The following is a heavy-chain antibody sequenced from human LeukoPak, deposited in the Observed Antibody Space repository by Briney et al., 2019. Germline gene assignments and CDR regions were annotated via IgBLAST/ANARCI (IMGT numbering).Heavy chain of an antibody. CDR1: GFTFSTAS. CDR3: ARSSGWWSLDY. J-gene: IGHJ4*02. Sequence: SGGSLRLSCAASGFTFSTASLHWVRQAPGRGLEWVSAFDTVFGTYYPDSLKGRFTISRDNSKNTLFLQMSSLRAEDTAVYYCARSSGWWSLDYWGQGTPVTVSS. CDR2: FDTVFGT. D-gene: IGHD6-19*01. V-gene: IGHV3-23*01.